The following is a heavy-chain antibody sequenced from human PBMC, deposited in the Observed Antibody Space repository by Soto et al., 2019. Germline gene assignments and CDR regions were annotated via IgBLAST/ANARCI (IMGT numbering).Heavy chain of an antibody. CDR2: INHSGST. CDR1: GGSFSGYY. V-gene: IGHV4-34*01. CDR3: ARHIAVAGTGY. D-gene: IGHD6-19*01. Sequence: SETLSLTCAVYGGSFSGYYWSWIRQPPGKGLEWIGEINHSGSTNYNPSLKSRVTISVDTSKNQFSLKLSSVTAADTAVYYCARHIAVAGTGYWGQGTLVTVSS. J-gene: IGHJ4*02.